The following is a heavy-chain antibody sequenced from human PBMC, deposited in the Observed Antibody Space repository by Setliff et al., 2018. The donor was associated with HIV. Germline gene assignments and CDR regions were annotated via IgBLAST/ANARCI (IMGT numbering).Heavy chain of an antibody. Sequence: GGSLRLSCAASGFTFSTYPMSWVRQAPGKGLEWVSAISTSGGAADYADSVKGRFTISRDNDKNSVHLQMTSLRAEDTAVYYCASSVSGSYINWFGPWGQGTLVTVSS. CDR1: GFTFSTYP. CDR2: ISTSGGAA. CDR3: ASSVSGSYINWFGP. J-gene: IGHJ5*02. D-gene: IGHD1-26*01. V-gene: IGHV3-23*01.